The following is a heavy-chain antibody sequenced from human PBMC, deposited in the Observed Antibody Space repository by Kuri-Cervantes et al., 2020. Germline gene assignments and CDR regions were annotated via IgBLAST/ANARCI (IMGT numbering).Heavy chain of an antibody. CDR3: ARRPSDPIPFDY. CDR2: VGTAGDT. Sequence: GESLKISCAASGFTFSTYAMHWVRQPTGQGLEWVARVGTAGDTYYAGSVKGRFTISRDNAKNTLYLQMNSLRAEDTAVYYCARRPSDPIPFDYWGQGTLVTVSS. V-gene: IGHV3-13*01. CDR1: GFTFSTYA. J-gene: IGHJ4*02. D-gene: IGHD2-21*02.